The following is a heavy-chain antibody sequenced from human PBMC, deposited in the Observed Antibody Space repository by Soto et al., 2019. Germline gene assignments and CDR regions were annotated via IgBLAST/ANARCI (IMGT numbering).Heavy chain of an antibody. J-gene: IGHJ6*02. V-gene: IGHV1-69*02. D-gene: IGHD3-10*01. CDR2: IIPILGIA. CDR3: ASYYYGSGYNYYYGMDV. Sequence: ASVKVSCKASGGTFSSYTISWVRQAPGQGLEWMGRIIPILGIANYAQKFQGRVTITADKSTSTAYMELSSLRSEDTAVYYCASYYYGSGYNYYYGMDVWGQGTTVTVSS. CDR1: GGTFSSYT.